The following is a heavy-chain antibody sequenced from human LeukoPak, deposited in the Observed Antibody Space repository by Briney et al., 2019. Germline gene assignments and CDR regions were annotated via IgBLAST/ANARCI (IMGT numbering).Heavy chain of an antibody. CDR1: GGTFSNYA. D-gene: IGHD2-2*01. CDR2: IIPIFGTA. Sequence: ASVKVSCKASGGTFSNYAISWVRQAPGQGLEWMGGIIPIFGTANYAQKFRGRVTITADKSTRTAYMELSSLRSEDTAVYYCARAWNTGDCSSTSCSPSVWFDPWGQGTLVTVSS. V-gene: IGHV1-69*06. J-gene: IGHJ5*02. CDR3: ARAWNTGDCSSTSCSPSVWFDP.